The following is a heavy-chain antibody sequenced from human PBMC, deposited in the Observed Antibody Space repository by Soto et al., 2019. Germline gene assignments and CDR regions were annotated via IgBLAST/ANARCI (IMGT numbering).Heavy chain of an antibody. CDR1: GGSITTDRYS. CDR2: VYHTGNA. J-gene: IGHJ6*02. Sequence: SETLSLTCTVSGGSITTDRYSWSWIRQPPGKALEWIGYVYHTGNAYPKPSLKSRVTISLDRSKNQFSLKMTSVTAADTALYYYASRPFYYYGLDVWGQGTTVTVSS. CDR3: ASRPFYYYGLDV. V-gene: IGHV4-30-2*01.